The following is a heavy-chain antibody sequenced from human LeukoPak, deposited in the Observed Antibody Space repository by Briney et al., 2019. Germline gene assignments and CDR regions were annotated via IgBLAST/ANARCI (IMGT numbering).Heavy chain of an antibody. J-gene: IGHJ4*02. Sequence: QAGGSLRLSCAASGFTFSSYAMSWVRQAPGKGLEWVSAISGSGGSTYYADSVKGRFTISRDNSKNTLYLQMNSLRAEDTAVYYCAISVVPAANWPNPSFDYWGQGTLVTVAS. CDR1: GFTFSSYA. D-gene: IGHD2-2*01. V-gene: IGHV3-23*01. CDR3: AISVVPAANWPNPSFDY. CDR2: ISGSGGST.